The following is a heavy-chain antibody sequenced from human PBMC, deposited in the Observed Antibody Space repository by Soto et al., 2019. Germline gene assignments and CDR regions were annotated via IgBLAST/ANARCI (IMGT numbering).Heavy chain of an antibody. Sequence: EVQLVESGGGLVQPGGSLRLSCAASGFTFSSYEVNGVRQDPGKGLEWVSYISSSGSTISYADAVKGRFTISRDNAKNSLYLQMNSLRAEDTAVYYCARVRYGMDVWGQGTTVTVSS. CDR1: GFTFSSYE. CDR3: ARVRYGMDV. V-gene: IGHV3-48*03. CDR2: ISSSGSTI. J-gene: IGHJ6*02.